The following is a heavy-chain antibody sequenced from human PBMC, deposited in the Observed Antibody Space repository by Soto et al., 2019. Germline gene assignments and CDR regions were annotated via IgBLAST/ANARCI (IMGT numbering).Heavy chain of an antibody. CDR3: AKDQIGIVATILIY. CDR2: ISGSGGST. CDR1: GFTFSSYA. D-gene: IGHD5-12*01. Sequence: GGSLRLSCAASGFTFSSYAMSWVRQAPGKGLEWVSAISGSGGSTYYADSVKGRFTISRDNSKNTLYLQMNSLRAEDTAVYYCAKDQIGIVATILIYWGQGTLVTVSS. J-gene: IGHJ4*02. V-gene: IGHV3-23*01.